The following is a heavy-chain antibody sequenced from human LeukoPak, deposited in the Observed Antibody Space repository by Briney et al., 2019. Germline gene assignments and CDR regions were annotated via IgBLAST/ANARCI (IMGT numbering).Heavy chain of an antibody. Sequence: PGGSLRLSCAASGFTFSSYAMSWVRQAPGKGLEWVSAISGSGGSTYYADSVKGRFTISRDNSKNTLYLQVNSLRAEDTAVYYCAKDRPVDYGSGSYYNLYFDYWGQGTLVTVSS. CDR3: AKDRPVDYGSGSYYNLYFDY. J-gene: IGHJ4*02. D-gene: IGHD3-10*01. CDR2: ISGSGGST. CDR1: GFTFSSYA. V-gene: IGHV3-23*01.